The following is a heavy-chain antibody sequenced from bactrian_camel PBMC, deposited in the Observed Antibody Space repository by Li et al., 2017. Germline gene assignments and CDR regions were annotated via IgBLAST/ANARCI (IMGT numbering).Heavy chain of an antibody. J-gene: IGHJ4*01. Sequence: HVQLVESGGGAVQAGGTLRLSCEFSQTSSIYGYCIGWFRQGPGKDEEGVATISGDGSGKYYADSVRGRFIISRDNSKKMVYLDMNDLKPEDTAMYFCAAEPDLRSGSAWQIPLFPLKGQGTQVTVS. CDR1: QTSSIYGYC. D-gene: IGHD6*01. CDR2: ISGDGSGK. V-gene: IGHV3S6*01.